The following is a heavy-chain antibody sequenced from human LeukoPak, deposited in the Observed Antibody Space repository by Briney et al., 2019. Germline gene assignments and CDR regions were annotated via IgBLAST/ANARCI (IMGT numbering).Heavy chain of an antibody. CDR3: AVTAATGDSDY. J-gene: IGHJ4*02. CDR1: GYTFTSYD. Sequence: ASVKVSCKTSGYTFTSYDINWVRQATGQGFEWMGWMNPNNGNTDYAQKFQGRVTLTKNTSISTAYMELSSLRSEDTAVYYCAVTAATGDSDYWGQGTLVTVSS. CDR2: MNPNNGNT. V-gene: IGHV1-8*01. D-gene: IGHD6-13*01.